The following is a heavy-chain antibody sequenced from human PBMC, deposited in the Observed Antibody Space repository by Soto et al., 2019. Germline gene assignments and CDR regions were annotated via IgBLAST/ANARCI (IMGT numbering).Heavy chain of an antibody. CDR1: GFTFSSYS. Sequence: GGSLRLSCAASGFTFSSYSMNWVRQAPGKGLEWVSSISSSSSYIYYADSVKGRFTISRDNAKNSLYLQMNSLRAEDTAVYYCARGVATIPNYYYYMDVWGKGTTVTVSS. J-gene: IGHJ6*03. CDR2: ISSSSSYI. D-gene: IGHD5-12*01. CDR3: ARGVATIPNYYYYMDV. V-gene: IGHV3-21*01.